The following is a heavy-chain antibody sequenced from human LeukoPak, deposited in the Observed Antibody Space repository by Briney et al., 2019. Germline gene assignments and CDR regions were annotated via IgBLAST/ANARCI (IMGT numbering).Heavy chain of an antibody. D-gene: IGHD3-10*01. J-gene: IGHJ4*02. CDR1: GFTFSSYE. Sequence: GGSLRLSCAASGFTFSSYEMNWVRQAPGKGLEWVSYISSSGSTIYYADSVKGRFTISRDNAKNLLYLQMNSLRAEDTAVYYCARDPLWFGELSRTYFDYWGQGTLVTVSS. CDR3: ARDPLWFGELSRTYFDY. V-gene: IGHV3-48*03. CDR2: ISSSGSTI.